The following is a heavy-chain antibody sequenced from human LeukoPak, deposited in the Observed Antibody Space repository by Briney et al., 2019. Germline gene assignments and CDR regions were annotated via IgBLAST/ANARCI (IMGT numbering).Heavy chain of an antibody. CDR3: ARDYVCSSTSCSTNPYVEFDP. Sequence: GGSLRLSCAASGFTFSRYAMSWVRQAPGKGVEWGSAISGSGGSKYYAESVKGGFTIYRDNYKKTLYLQMNRLRDGDTAVYYCARDYVCSSTSCSTNPYVEFDPWGQGTLVTVSS. D-gene: IGHD2-2*01. CDR2: ISGSGGSK. CDR1: GFTFSRYA. J-gene: IGHJ5*02. V-gene: IGHV3-23*01.